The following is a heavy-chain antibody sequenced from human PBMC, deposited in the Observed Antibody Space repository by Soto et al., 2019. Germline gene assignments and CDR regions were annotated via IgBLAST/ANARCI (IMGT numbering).Heavy chain of an antibody. CDR3: ARGQDTAMVPALIAY. CDR1: GGSISSGGYY. D-gene: IGHD5-18*01. V-gene: IGHV4-31*03. Sequence: QVQLQESGPGLVKPSQTLSLTCTVSGGSISSGGYYWSWIRQHPGKGLEWIGYIYYSGGTYYNPSLKRRVTIPVTTAKNHYSLKLSYVTAAATAVYYCARGQDTAMVPALIAYWGRGTLVTVAS. J-gene: IGHJ4*02. CDR2: IYYSGGT.